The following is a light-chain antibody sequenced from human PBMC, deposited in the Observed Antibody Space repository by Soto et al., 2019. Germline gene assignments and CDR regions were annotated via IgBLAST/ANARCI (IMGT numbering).Light chain of an antibody. CDR2: DAS. J-gene: IGKJ4*01. V-gene: IGKV1-13*02. CDR1: QGISSA. Sequence: AIQLTQSPSSLSASVGDRVTITCRASQGISSALAWYRQKPGKAPKLLIYDASSLEGGVPSRFSGSGSGTDFTLAISSLQPEDFATYYCQQFNSYPLTFGGGTKVEIK. CDR3: QQFNSYPLT.